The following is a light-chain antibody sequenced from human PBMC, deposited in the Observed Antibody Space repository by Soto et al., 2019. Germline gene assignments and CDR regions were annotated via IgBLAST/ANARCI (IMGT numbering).Light chain of an antibody. CDR3: HQYSRSST. Sequence: IQMTQSPSTLAASVGDRVTFTCRASQNVSTWVAWYQQKPGMAPNLLIYDASTLLRGVSSTFSATGTGTEFTLTISGLQPDDFATYFCHQYSRSSTFGQGTRVDI. CDR2: DAS. J-gene: IGKJ1*01. V-gene: IGKV1-5*01. CDR1: QNVSTW.